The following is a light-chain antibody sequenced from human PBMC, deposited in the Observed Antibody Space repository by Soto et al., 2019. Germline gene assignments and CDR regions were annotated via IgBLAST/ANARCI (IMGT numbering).Light chain of an antibody. Sequence: QSVLTQPASVSGSPGQSITISCTGTSSDVGSYNLVSWYQQHPGKAPKLMIYEGSKRPSGVSNRFSGSKSDNTASLTISGLQAEDEADYYCCSYAGSSTIFGGGTKVTVL. J-gene: IGLJ2*01. V-gene: IGLV2-23*01. CDR3: CSYAGSSTI. CDR1: SSDVGSYNL. CDR2: EGS.